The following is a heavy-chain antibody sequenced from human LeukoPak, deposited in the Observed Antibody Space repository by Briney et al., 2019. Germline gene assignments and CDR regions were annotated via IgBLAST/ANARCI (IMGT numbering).Heavy chain of an antibody. CDR3: ARETVYSSSGRLDY. J-gene: IGHJ4*02. Sequence: SETLSLTCTVSGGSISSYYWSWIRQPAGKGLEWIGRIYTSGSTNYNPSLKSRVTMSVDTSKNQFSLKLSSVTAADTAVYYCARETVYSSSGRLDYWGQGTLVTVSS. D-gene: IGHD6-6*01. CDR1: GGSISSYY. V-gene: IGHV4-4*07. CDR2: IYTSGST.